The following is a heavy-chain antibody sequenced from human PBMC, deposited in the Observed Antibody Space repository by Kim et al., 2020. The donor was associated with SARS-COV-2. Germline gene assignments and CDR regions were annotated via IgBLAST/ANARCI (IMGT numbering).Heavy chain of an antibody. Sequence: YYADSVKSRFTSSRDNAKNSLYLQMNSLRAEDTAVYYCARTRKPHYYVDYWGQGTLVTVSS. J-gene: IGHJ4*02. V-gene: IGHV3-48*04. CDR3: ARTRKPHYYVDY.